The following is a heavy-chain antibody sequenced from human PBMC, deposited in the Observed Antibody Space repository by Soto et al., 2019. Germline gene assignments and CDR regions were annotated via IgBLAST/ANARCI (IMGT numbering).Heavy chain of an antibody. Sequence: PGGSLRLSCAACGSAFRTHGMHWVRQAPGKGLEWVAVIWGDGSKKYYADSVKGRFTISKDNSKNTLFLQMNTLRAEDTAVYYCARGAVVAGDFDYWGQGTLVTVSS. D-gene: IGHD2-15*01. CDR3: ARGAVVAGDFDY. J-gene: IGHJ4*02. CDR1: GSAFRTHG. V-gene: IGHV3-33*01. CDR2: IWGDGSKK.